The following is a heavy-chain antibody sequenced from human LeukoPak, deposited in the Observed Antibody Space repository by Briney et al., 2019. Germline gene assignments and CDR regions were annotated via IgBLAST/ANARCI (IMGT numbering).Heavy chain of an antibody. CDR3: AMWPVARESYMGYYGMDV. Sequence: GGSLRLSCAASGFTFSSYAMSWVRQAPGKGLEWVSTISGSGGNTYYADSVKGRFTISRDNSKNTLYRQMNSLRAEDTAVYYCAMWPVARESYMGYYGMDVWGQGTTVTVSS. D-gene: IGHD1-26*01. J-gene: IGHJ6*02. CDR2: ISGSGGNT. CDR1: GFTFSSYA. V-gene: IGHV3-23*01.